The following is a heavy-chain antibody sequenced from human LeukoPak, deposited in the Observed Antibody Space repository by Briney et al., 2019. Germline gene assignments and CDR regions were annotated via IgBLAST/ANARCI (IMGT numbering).Heavy chain of an antibody. J-gene: IGHJ5*02. CDR1: GFNFSSYS. V-gene: IGHV3-23*01. Sequence: GGSLRLSCAASGFNFSSYSMNWVRQAPGKGLEWVSDISGSGGSTYYADSVKGRFTISRDNSKNTLYLQMNSLRAEDTAVYYCAKIPDYGDYDWFDPWGQGTLVTVSS. CDR2: ISGSGGST. CDR3: AKIPDYGDYDWFDP. D-gene: IGHD4-17*01.